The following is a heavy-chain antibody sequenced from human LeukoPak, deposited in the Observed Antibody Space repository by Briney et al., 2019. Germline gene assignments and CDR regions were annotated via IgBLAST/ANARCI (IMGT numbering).Heavy chain of an antibody. V-gene: IGHV4-30-2*05. J-gene: IGHJ6*02. D-gene: IGHD3-10*01. CDR1: GGSISSGGYS. CDR2: IYHSGST. CDR3: ARDKMFFSNYYYGMDV. Sequence: SETLSLTCAVSGGSISSGGYSWSWIRQPPGKGLEWIGYIYHSGSTYYNPSLKSRVTISVDTSKNQFSLRLSSVIAADTAVYYCARDKMFFSNYYYGMDVWGQGTTVTVSS.